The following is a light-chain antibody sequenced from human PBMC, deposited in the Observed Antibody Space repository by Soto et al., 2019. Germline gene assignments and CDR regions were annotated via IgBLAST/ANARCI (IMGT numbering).Light chain of an antibody. CDR2: TNN. CDR1: TSNLGAGYD. CDR3: AAWDDSLNGVV. Sequence: QSVLTQPPSVSGAPGQRVTLSCTGNTSNLGAGYDVHWYQQLPGTAPKLLMYTNNQRPSGVPDRFSGSKSGTSASLAISGLQSEDEADYYCAAWDDSLNGVVFGGGTKVTVL. V-gene: IGLV1-44*01. J-gene: IGLJ2*01.